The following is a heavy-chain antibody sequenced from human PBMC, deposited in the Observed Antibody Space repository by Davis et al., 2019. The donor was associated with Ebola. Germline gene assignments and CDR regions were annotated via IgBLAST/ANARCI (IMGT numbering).Heavy chain of an antibody. V-gene: IGHV3-30*03. J-gene: IGHJ4*02. Sequence: GESLKISCAASGFTVSSNYMSWVRQAPGKGLEWVAVISYDGSNKYYADSVKGRFTISRDNSKNTLYLQMNSLRAEDTAVYYCARTTFLDYWGQGTLVTVSS. CDR3: ARTTFLDY. D-gene: IGHD2/OR15-2a*01. CDR1: GFTVSSNY. CDR2: ISYDGSNK.